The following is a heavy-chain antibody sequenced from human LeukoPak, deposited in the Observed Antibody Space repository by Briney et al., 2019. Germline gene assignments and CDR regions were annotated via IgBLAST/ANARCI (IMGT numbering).Heavy chain of an antibody. V-gene: IGHV1-69-2*01. D-gene: IGHD2/OR15-2a*01. CDR3: ATLNPDSTYYYYMDV. Sequence: ASVKISCKVSGYTFTDYYVHWVQQAPRKGLEWMGLVDPEDGETIYAEKFQGRVTITADTSTDTAYMELSSLRSEDTAVYYCATLNPDSTYYYYMDVWGKGTTVTVSS. J-gene: IGHJ6*03. CDR1: GYTFTDYY. CDR2: VDPEDGET.